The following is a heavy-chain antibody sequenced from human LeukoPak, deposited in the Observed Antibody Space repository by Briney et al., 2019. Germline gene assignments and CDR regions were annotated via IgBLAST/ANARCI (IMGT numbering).Heavy chain of an antibody. J-gene: IGHJ4*02. CDR3: ATSLRGRLLYLDY. CDR2: INTNTGNP. Sequence: ASVKVSCKASGYTFTSYAMNWVRQAPGQGLEWMGWINTNTGNPTYAQGFTGRFVFSLDTSVSAAYLQISSLKAEDTAVYYCATSLRGRLLYLDYWGQGTLVTVSS. D-gene: IGHD3-16*01. V-gene: IGHV7-4-1*02. CDR1: GYTFTSYA.